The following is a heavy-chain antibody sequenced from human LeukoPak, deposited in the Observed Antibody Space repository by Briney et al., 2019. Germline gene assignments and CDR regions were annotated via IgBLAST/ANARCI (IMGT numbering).Heavy chain of an antibody. CDR1: GFTFSSYS. J-gene: IGHJ4*02. CDR2: ISSSSSYI. Sequence: GGSLRLSCAASGFTFSSYSMNWVRQAPGKGLEWVSSISSSSSYIYYADSVKDRFTISRDNAKNSLYLQMNSLRAEDTAVYYCASPGGDSLFDYWGQGTLVTVSS. CDR3: ASPGGDSLFDY. D-gene: IGHD4-23*01. V-gene: IGHV3-21*01.